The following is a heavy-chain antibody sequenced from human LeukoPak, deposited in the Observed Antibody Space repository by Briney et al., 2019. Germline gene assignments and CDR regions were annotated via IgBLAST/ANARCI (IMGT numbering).Heavy chain of an antibody. Sequence: ASVKVSCKASGYTFTTSDINWVRQAPGQGLQWMGWMNPHSGNAVYAQKFQGRVTMTRNTSISTAYMELSSLRSEDTAVYYCARGDFYYYYMDVWGKGTTVTISS. CDR1: GYTFTTSD. D-gene: IGHD3-3*01. J-gene: IGHJ6*03. CDR3: ARGDFYYYYMDV. V-gene: IGHV1-8*01. CDR2: MNPHSGNA.